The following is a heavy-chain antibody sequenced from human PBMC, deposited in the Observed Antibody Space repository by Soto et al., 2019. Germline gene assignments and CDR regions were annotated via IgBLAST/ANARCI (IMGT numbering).Heavy chain of an antibody. D-gene: IGHD3-3*01. CDR3: ARCTNIHYDFWRGYPVFGMDV. V-gene: IGHV1-18*01. CDR2: ISAYNGNT. Sequence: QVQLVQSGAEVRKPGASVKVSCKASGYTFTSYGISWVRQAPGQGLEWMGWISAYNGNTNYAQKLQGRVTMTTDTSTSTAYMELRSLRSDDTAVYYCARCTNIHYDFWRGYPVFGMDVWGQGTTVTVSS. J-gene: IGHJ6*02. CDR1: GYTFTSYG.